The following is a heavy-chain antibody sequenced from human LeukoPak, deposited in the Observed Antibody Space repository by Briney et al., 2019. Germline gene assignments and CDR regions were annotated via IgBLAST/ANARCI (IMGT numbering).Heavy chain of an antibody. J-gene: IGHJ4*02. D-gene: IGHD3-22*01. CDR1: GGSFSGYY. CDR3: ARFVVIANYFDY. CDR2: INHSGST. V-gene: IGHV4-34*01. Sequence: SETLSLTCAVYGGSFSGYYWSWTRQPPGKGLEWIGEINHSGSTNYNPSLKSRVTISVDTSKNQFSLKLSSVTAADTAVYYCARFVVIANYFDYWGQGTLVTVSS.